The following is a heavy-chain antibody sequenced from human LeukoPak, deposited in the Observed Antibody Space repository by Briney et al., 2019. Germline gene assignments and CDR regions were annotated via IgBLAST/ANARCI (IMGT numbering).Heavy chain of an antibody. V-gene: IGHV1-24*01. CDR2: FDPENDER. CDR3: ARVAADAFDI. Sequence: ASVKVSCKVSGHTLSELPMYWVRQAPGEGLEWMGGFDPENDERIYAQKFRGRVTMTEDTSTNTAYMELSSLRSDDTAVYYCARVAADAFDIWGQGTMVTVSS. J-gene: IGHJ3*02. CDR1: GHTLSELP. D-gene: IGHD6-19*01.